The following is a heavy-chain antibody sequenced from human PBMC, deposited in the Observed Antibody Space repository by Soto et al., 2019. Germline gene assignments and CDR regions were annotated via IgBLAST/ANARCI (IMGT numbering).Heavy chain of an antibody. Sequence: ASVKVSCKASGYTFTSYAMHWVRQAPGQRVEWMGWINAGNGNTKYSQKFQGRVTITRDTSASTAYMELSSLRSEDTAVYYCARAPRNKDIVVVVAATSYGMDVWGQGTTVTVSS. CDR2: INAGNGNT. CDR3: ARAPRNKDIVVVVAATSYGMDV. V-gene: IGHV1-3*01. CDR1: GYTFTSYA. J-gene: IGHJ6*02. D-gene: IGHD2-15*01.